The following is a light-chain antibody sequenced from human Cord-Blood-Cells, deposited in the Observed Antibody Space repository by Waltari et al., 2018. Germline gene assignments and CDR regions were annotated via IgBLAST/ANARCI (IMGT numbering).Light chain of an antibody. CDR3: QQYDNLRYT. CDR1: QDISNY. J-gene: IGKJ2*01. V-gene: IGKV1-33*01. CDR2: DAS. Sequence: DIQMNQSPSSLSTSVGDRVTITYQASQDISNYLNWYQQKPGKAPKLLIYDASNLETGVPSRFSGSGSGTDFTFTISSLQPEDIATYYCQQYDNLRYTFGQGTKLEIK.